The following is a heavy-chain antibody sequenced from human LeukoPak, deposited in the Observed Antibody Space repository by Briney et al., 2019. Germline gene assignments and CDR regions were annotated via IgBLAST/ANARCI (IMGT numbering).Heavy chain of an antibody. CDR2: ISGSGADT. J-gene: IGHJ4*02. CDR1: AFTLSSYA. D-gene: IGHD3-10*01. Sequence: VGSLRLSCAASAFTLSSYATSWVRQAPGKGLEWVSAISGSGADTYYADSVKGRFTISRDASKNTLYLQMNSLRDEDTAVYYCAKQLDSGNYYPTGDDYWGQGTLVTVSS. V-gene: IGHV3-23*01. CDR3: AKQLDSGNYYPTGDDY.